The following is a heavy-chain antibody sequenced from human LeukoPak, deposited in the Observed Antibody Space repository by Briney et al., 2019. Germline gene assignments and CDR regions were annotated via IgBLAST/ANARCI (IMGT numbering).Heavy chain of an antibody. J-gene: IGHJ4*02. CDR3: AKARYTAGWYTFDY. CDR2: IRGSGGST. CDR1: GFTFSNYA. Sequence: PGGSLRLSCAASGFTFSNYAMSWVRHTPGKGLEWVSIIRGSGGSTYYADSVKGRFTTSRDNPKNTLYLEMNNLRAEDTALYYCAKARYTAGWYTFDYWGQGTQVTVSS. V-gene: IGHV3-23*01. D-gene: IGHD6-19*01.